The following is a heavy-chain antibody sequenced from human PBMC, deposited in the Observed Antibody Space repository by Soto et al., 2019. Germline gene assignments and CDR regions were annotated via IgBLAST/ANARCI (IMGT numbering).Heavy chain of an antibody. Sequence: GGSLRLSCAASGFTVSSKYMSWVRQAPGKGLEWVSAIRTAGDTYYPGSVKGRFTISRETAKNSLYLQMNSLRAEDTAVYYCARGSRLWFGELSYYYYYGMDVWGQGTTVTVSS. CDR2: IRTAGDT. CDR3: ARGSRLWFGELSYYYYYGMDV. V-gene: IGHV3-13*01. CDR1: GFTVSSKY. D-gene: IGHD3-10*01. J-gene: IGHJ6*02.